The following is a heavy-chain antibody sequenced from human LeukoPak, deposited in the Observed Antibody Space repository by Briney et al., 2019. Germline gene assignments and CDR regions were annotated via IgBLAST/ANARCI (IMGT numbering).Heavy chain of an antibody. Sequence: SSETLCLTCTISGGSISSYYWSWIRQPPGKGLEWIGYIYYSGSTNYNPSLKNRVTISVDTSKNQFSLKLSSVTAADTAVYYCARHLPNYYDSSGYYYYYGMDVWGQGTTLTVSS. CDR2: IYYSGST. CDR3: ARHLPNYYDSSGYYYYYGMDV. J-gene: IGHJ6*02. V-gene: IGHV4-59*08. D-gene: IGHD3-22*01. CDR1: GGSISSYY.